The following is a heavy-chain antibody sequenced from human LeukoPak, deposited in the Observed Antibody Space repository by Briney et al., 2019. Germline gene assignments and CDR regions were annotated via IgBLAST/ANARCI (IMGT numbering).Heavy chain of an antibody. J-gene: IGHJ3*02. CDR1: GDSISSSRYY. CDR3: ARPPRHDFDDSRVHDAFDI. CDR2: IYYSGSI. D-gene: IGHD2-15*01. Sequence: SETLSLTCTVSGDSISSSRYYWGWIRQPPGKGLEWIGSIYYSGSIWYHPSLKSRVTISVDTSKNQFSLKLTSVTAADMAVYYCARPPRHDFDDSRVHDAFDIWGQGTMVTVSS. V-gene: IGHV4-39*01.